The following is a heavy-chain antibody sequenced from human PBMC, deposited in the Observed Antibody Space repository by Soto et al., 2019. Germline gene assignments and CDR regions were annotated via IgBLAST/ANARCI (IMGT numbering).Heavy chain of an antibody. D-gene: IGHD3-22*01. CDR1: EFTFSNYE. J-gene: IGHJ4*02. CDR2: ISYTGSTI. CDR3: ARGLRNYYDRSGLHY. V-gene: IGHV3-48*03. Sequence: GESLKISCVGSEFTFSNYEMNWVRQAPGKGLEWVSYISYTGSTIYYADSVRGRFTISRDNSKNSLYLQMNSLRAEDTAVYYCARGLRNYYDRSGLHYWGQGTLVTVS.